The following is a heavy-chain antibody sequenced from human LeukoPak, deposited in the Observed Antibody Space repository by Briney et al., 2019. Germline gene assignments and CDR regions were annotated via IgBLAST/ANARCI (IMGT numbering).Heavy chain of an antibody. V-gene: IGHV1-69*05. Sequence: ASVKVSCKASGGTFSSYAISWVRQAPGQGLEWMGGIIPIFGTANYAQKFQGRVTITTDESTSTAYMELSSLRSEDTAVYYCARVPSTTVVTDYYYYYMDVWGKGTTVTVSS. D-gene: IGHD4-23*01. CDR2: IIPIFGTA. J-gene: IGHJ6*03. CDR1: GGTFSSYA. CDR3: ARVPSTTVVTDYYYYYMDV.